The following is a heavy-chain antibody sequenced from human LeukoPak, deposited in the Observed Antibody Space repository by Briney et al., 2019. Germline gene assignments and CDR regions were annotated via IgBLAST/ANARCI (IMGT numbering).Heavy chain of an antibody. Sequence: GGSLRLSCAASGFTFDDYGMSWVRQAPGKGLVWVSRINSDGSTTSHADSVKGRFTISRDNAKNTLFLQMNSLRAEDTAVYYCARGGSSSWYGSWGQGTLVTVSS. CDR1: GFTFDDYG. D-gene: IGHD6-13*01. CDR3: ARGGSSSWYGS. J-gene: IGHJ5*01. CDR2: INSDGSTT. V-gene: IGHV3-74*01.